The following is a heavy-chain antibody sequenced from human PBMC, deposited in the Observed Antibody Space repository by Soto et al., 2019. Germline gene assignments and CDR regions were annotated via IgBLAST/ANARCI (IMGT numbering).Heavy chain of an antibody. V-gene: IGHV1-18*04. Sequence: ASVKVSCKASGYTFTSYGISWVRQAPGQGLEWMGWISAYNGNTNYAQKLQGRVTMTTDTSTSTAYMELRSLRSDDTAVYYCARDAPYDYVWGSYRYTIYYFDYWGQGTLVTVPS. CDR2: ISAYNGNT. CDR3: ARDAPYDYVWGSYRYTIYYFDY. CDR1: GYTFTSYG. J-gene: IGHJ4*02. D-gene: IGHD3-16*02.